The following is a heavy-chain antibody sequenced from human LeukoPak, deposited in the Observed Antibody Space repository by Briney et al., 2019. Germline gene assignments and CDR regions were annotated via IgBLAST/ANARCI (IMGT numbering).Heavy chain of an antibody. CDR1: GFTLSSYA. CDR3: AKAADCGGDCYLLSY. D-gene: IGHD2-21*02. J-gene: IGHJ4*02. CDR2: SSGSGGST. V-gene: IGHV3-23*01. Sequence: PGGSLRLSCAASGFTLSSYAMSWVRQAPGKGLEWVSASSGSGGSTYYADSVKGRSTISRDNSKNTLYLQMNSLRAEDTAVYYCAKAADCGGDCYLLSYWGQGTLVTVSS.